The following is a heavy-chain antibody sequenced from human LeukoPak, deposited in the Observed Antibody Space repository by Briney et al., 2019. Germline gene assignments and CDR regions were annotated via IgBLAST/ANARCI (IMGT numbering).Heavy chain of an antibody. J-gene: IGHJ4*02. D-gene: IGHD2-15*01. CDR3: ATGKDIVVVVAATLEY. CDR2: IYYSGST. CDR1: GGSIRSSSYY. Sequence: SETLSLTCTVSGGSIRSSSYYWGWIRQPPGKGLEWLGNIYYSGSTYYNPSLKSRVTISVDTSKNQFSLKLSSVTTADTAVYYCATGKDIVVVVAATLEYWGQGTLVTVSS. V-gene: IGHV4-39*01.